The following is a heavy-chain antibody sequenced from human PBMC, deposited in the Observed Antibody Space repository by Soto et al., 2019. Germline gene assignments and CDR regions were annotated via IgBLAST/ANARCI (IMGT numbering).Heavy chain of an antibody. Sequence: QVQLVQSGAEVKKPGSSVKVSCKASGGTFSSYAISWVRQAPGQGLEWMGGIIPIFGTANYAQKFQGRVTITADESTSTAYMELRSLRSDDTAVYYCARDGDSRSHYYYYGMDVWGQGTTVTVSS. CDR3: ARDGDSRSHYYYYGMDV. CDR2: IIPIFGTA. D-gene: IGHD3-22*01. J-gene: IGHJ6*02. V-gene: IGHV1-69*01. CDR1: GGTFSSYA.